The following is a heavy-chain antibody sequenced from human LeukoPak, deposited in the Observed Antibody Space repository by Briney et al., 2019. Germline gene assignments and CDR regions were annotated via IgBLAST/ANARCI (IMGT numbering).Heavy chain of an antibody. Sequence: PGRSLRLSCAASGFTFDDYAMHWVRQAPGKGLEWVSGISWNSGSIGYADSVKGRFTISRDNAKNSLYLQMNSLRAEDTALYYCAKAWDTSSWSPRFDYWGQGTLVPVSS. CDR1: GFTFDDYA. CDR3: AKAWDTSSWSPRFDY. J-gene: IGHJ4*02. D-gene: IGHD6-13*01. V-gene: IGHV3-9*01. CDR2: ISWNSGSI.